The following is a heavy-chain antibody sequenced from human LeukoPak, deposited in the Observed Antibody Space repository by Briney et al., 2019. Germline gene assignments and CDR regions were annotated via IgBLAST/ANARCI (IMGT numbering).Heavy chain of an antibody. CDR1: GFTFGDYA. V-gene: IGHV3-49*03. CDR2: IRSKAYGGTT. J-gene: IGHJ4*02. CDR3: TTQKLWWSYYFDY. Sequence: HTGRSLRLSCTASGFTFGDYAMSWFRQAPGKGLEWVGFIRSKAYGGTTEYAASVKGRFTISRDDSKSIAYLQMNSLKTEDTAVYYCTTQKLWWSYYFDYWGQGTLVTVSS. D-gene: IGHD2-21*01.